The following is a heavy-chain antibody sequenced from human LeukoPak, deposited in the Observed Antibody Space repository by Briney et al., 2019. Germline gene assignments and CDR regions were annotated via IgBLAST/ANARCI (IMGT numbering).Heavy chain of an antibody. CDR1: GYTFTGYY. Sequence: ASVKVSCKASGYTFTGYYMHWVRQAPGQGVEWVGWINPNSGGTNYAQKFQGRVTMTRDTSISTAYMELSRLRSDDTAVYYCASLATIRGRDDAFDIWGQGTMVTVSS. D-gene: IGHD5-12*01. CDR3: ASLATIRGRDDAFDI. J-gene: IGHJ3*02. V-gene: IGHV1-2*02. CDR2: INPNSGGT.